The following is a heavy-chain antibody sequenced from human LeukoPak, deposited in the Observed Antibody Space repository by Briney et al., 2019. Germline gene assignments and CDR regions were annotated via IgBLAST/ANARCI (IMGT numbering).Heavy chain of an antibody. CDR1: GYTFTGYY. V-gene: IGHV1-2*02. J-gene: IGHJ4*02. CDR3: ARDGPSSSFPEFDY. CDR2: TNPNSGGT. D-gene: IGHD6-13*01. Sequence: EPSVKVSCKAPGYTFTGYYMHWVRQAPGQGLEWMGWTNPNSGGTNYAQKFQGRVTMTRDTSISTAYMELSRLRSDDTAVYYCARDGPSSSFPEFDYWGQGTLVTVSS.